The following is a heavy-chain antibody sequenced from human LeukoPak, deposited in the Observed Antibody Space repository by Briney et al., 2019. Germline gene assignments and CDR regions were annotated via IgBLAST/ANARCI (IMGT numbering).Heavy chain of an antibody. CDR3: ALHRATYYYGSGSYFEPYYFGY. V-gene: IGHV3-23*01. Sequence: GGSLRLSCAASGFTFSSYAMSWVRQAPGKGLEWVSAISGSGGSTYYADSVKGRFTISRDNSKNTLYLQMNSLRAEDTAVYYCALHRATYYYGSGSYFEPYYFGYWGQGTLVTVSS. D-gene: IGHD3-10*01. CDR1: GFTFSSYA. J-gene: IGHJ4*02. CDR2: ISGSGGST.